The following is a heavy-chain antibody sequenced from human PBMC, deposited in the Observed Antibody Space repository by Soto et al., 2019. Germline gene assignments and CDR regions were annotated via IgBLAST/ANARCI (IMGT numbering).Heavy chain of an antibody. CDR1: GFTFSMYG. CDR2: VYYDGHNK. V-gene: IGHV3-33*01. CDR3: ARDPPSTLGSFDI. J-gene: IGHJ3*02. Sequence: VQLVESGGGVVQAGRSQRLSCAASGFTFSMYGMHWVRQAPGKGLEWMATVYYDGHNKYYADSVRGRFTISRDNSKNMVYLQMNSLRAEDTAVYYCARDPPSTLGSFDIWGRGTMVTVSS. D-gene: IGHD2-2*01.